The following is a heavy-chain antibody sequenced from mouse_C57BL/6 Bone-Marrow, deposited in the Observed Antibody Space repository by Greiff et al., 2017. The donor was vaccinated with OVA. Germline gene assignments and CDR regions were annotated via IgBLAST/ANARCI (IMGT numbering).Heavy chain of an antibody. Sequence: VMLVESGAELARPGASVKMSCKASGYTFTSYSMHWVKQRPGQGLEWIGYINPSSGYTKYNQKFKDKATLTADKSSSTAYMQLSSLTSEDSAVYYCARRGGSLYYYAMDYWGQGTSVTVSS. CDR1: GYTFTSYS. J-gene: IGHJ4*01. CDR2: INPSSGYT. CDR3: ARRGGSLYYYAMDY. V-gene: IGHV1-4*01. D-gene: IGHD1-1*02.